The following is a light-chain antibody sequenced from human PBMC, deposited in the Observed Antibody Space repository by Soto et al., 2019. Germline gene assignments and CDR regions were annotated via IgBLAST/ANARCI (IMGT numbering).Light chain of an antibody. CDR3: QQSYSTLWT. J-gene: IGKJ1*01. CDR1: QNINNY. V-gene: IGKV1-39*01. CDR2: GAS. Sequence: DIQMTQSPSSLSASVGDRVTITCRTSQNINNYLNWYQQKPGKAPKLLIYGASSLQSGVPSRFSGSGSGTDFTLTISSLQPEDFATYYCQQSYSTLWTFGQGTKVEIK.